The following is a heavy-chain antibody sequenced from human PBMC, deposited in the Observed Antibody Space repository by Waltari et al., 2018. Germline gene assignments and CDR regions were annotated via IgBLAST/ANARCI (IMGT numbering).Heavy chain of an antibody. J-gene: IGHJ3*02. D-gene: IGHD3-10*01. Sequence: EVQMVESGGGLVQHGGSLRLSCAASGFTFSSYWMSWVRQAPGKGLDWVANIKQDAGEKCYVDSVKGRFTISRDNAKTSRYLQMNSLRAEDTAVYFCARDYYGTKGDAFDIWGPGTMVPVSS. CDR2: IKQDAGEK. V-gene: IGHV3-7*01. CDR1: GFTFSSYW. CDR3: ARDYYGTKGDAFDI.